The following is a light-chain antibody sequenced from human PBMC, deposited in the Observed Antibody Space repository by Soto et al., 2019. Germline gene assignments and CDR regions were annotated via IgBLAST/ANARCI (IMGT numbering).Light chain of an antibody. Sequence: DIQMTQSPSSLSASVGDRVTITCRASQSISSYLKWYQQKPGEAPKLLIYAASNLQSGVPSRFSGGGSGTDFTLTITGLQPEDSATYYCHQSYRTPVTFGGGTKGEIK. CDR1: QSISSY. V-gene: IGKV1-39*01. CDR3: HQSYRTPVT. CDR2: AAS. J-gene: IGKJ4*01.